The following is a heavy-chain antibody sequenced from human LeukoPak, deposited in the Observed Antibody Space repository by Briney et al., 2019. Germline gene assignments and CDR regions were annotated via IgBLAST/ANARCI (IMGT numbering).Heavy chain of an antibody. CDR2: ISWNSGSV. J-gene: IGHJ4*02. Sequence: PGGSLRLSCAASGFTFDDYAMHWVRQAPGKGLEWVSGISWNSGSVGYADSVKGRFTISRDNAKNSLYLQMNSLRAEDMALYYCAKDKAAVAGSFDYWGQGTLVTVSS. V-gene: IGHV3-9*03. CDR3: AKDKAAVAGSFDY. CDR1: GFTFDDYA. D-gene: IGHD6-19*01.